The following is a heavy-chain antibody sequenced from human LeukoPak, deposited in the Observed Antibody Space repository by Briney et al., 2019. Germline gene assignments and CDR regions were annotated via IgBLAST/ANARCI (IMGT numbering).Heavy chain of an antibody. CDR3: ARDQRDFTTVTPEGGY. CDR1: GFTFSSYA. V-gene: IGHV3-30*09. J-gene: IGHJ4*02. CDR2: ISYDGSNK. D-gene: IGHD4-11*01. Sequence: GGSLRLSCAASGFTFSSYAMHWVRQAPGKGLEWVAVISYDGSNKYYADSVKGRFAISRDNSKNTLYLQMNSLRAEDTAVYYCARDQRDFTTVTPEGGYWGQGTLVTVSS.